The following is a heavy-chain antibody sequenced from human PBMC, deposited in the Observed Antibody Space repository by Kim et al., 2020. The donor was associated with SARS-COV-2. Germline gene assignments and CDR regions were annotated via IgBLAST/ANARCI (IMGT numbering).Heavy chain of an antibody. CDR1: GFTFSSYD. CDR2: IGTAGDT. D-gene: IGHD3-22*01. V-gene: IGHV3-13*01. CDR3: ARVSDYYDSSGYHWYFDL. J-gene: IGHJ2*01. Sequence: GGSLRLSCAASGFTFSSYDMHWVRQPTGKGLEWVSAIGTAGDTYYPGSVKGRFTISRENAKNSLYLQMNSLRVGDTAVYYCARVSDYYDSSGYHWYFDLWGRGTLVTVSS.